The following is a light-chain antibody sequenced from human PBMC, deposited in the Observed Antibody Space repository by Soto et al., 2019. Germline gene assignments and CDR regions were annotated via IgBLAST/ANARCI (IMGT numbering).Light chain of an antibody. Sequence: EIVLTQSPGTLSLSPGERATLSCRASQSVSSSYLAWYQQRPGQAPRLLIYGASSRATGIPDRFSGSGSGTDFTLTISRLEPEDFAVYYCQQYGSSATWTFGQGTMVDIK. V-gene: IGKV3-20*01. CDR3: QQYGSSATWT. J-gene: IGKJ1*01. CDR1: QSVSSSY. CDR2: GAS.